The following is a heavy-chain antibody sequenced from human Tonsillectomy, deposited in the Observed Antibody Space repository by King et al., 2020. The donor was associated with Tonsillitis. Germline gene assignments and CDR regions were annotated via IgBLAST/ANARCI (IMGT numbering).Heavy chain of an antibody. D-gene: IGHD2/OR15-2a*01. Sequence: QLVQSGAQVKKPGASVKVSCMASGYTFTSHYIHWVRQAPGQGLEWMGIINPNDGTTLYAQKFQDRVTMTRDTSTSTVYMAHSSLKSEDAAVYYCGRDHSNNNWVWLLDPWGQGTLVTVSS. CDR3: GRDHSNNNWVWLLDP. J-gene: IGHJ5*02. V-gene: IGHV1-46*01. CDR1: GYTFTSHY. CDR2: INPNDGTT.